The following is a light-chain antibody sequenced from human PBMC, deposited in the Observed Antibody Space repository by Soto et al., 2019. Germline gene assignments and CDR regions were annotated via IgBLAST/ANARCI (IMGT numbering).Light chain of an antibody. CDR2: DAS. V-gene: IGKV3-15*01. Sequence: EIVMTQSPATLSVSPGERATLSCRASQSVSSNFAWYQQKPGQAPRLLIFDASTRATGIPARFGGSGSGTEFTLTISSLQSEDFAVYYCQQYNNWPLTFGGGTKVDIK. CDR3: QQYNNWPLT. CDR1: QSVSSN. J-gene: IGKJ4*01.